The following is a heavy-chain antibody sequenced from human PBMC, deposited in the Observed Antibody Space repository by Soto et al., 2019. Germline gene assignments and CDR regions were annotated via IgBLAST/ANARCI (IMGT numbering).Heavy chain of an antibody. CDR3: ARDSSAGCSGGSCYSYFDY. J-gene: IGHJ4*02. Sequence: QVQLVESGRGVVQPGRSLRLSCAASGFTFSSYGMYWVRQAPGKGLEWVAVIWYDGSNKYYADSVKGRFTISRDNSKNTLYLQMNSLRAEDTAVYYCARDSSAGCSGGSCYSYFDYWGQGTLVTVSS. CDR2: IWYDGSNK. CDR1: GFTFSSYG. D-gene: IGHD2-15*01. V-gene: IGHV3-33*01.